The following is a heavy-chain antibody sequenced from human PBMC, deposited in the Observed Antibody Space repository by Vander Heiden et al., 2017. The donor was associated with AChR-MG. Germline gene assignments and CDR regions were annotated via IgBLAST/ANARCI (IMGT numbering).Heavy chain of an antibody. CDR3: AKWMFYGGNSVGYYYYGMDV. CDR2: ISGSGGST. D-gene: IGHD4-17*01. Sequence: EVQLLESGGGLVQPGGSLRLSCAASGFTFSSYAMSGVRQAPGKGLEWVSAISGSGGSTYYADSVKGRFTISRDNSKNTLYLQRNSLRAEDTAVYYCAKWMFYGGNSVGYYYYGMDVWGQGTTVTVSS. J-gene: IGHJ6*02. CDR1: GFTFSSYA. V-gene: IGHV3-23*01.